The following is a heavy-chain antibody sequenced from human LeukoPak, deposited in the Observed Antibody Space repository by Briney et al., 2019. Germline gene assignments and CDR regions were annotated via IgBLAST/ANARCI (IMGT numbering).Heavy chain of an antibody. Sequence: PSETLSLTCTVSGGSLSSGSYYWSWLRQPAGKGLEWVGRIYTSGSTTYNPSLKTRVTISVDTSKNQFSLKLSSVTPADPAVYYCARAPITGVWSGYSLSHYFDYWGQGTLVTVSS. CDR1: GGSLSSGSYY. CDR2: IYTSGST. D-gene: IGHD3-3*01. J-gene: IGHJ4*02. CDR3: ARAPITGVWSGYSLSHYFDY. V-gene: IGHV4-61*02.